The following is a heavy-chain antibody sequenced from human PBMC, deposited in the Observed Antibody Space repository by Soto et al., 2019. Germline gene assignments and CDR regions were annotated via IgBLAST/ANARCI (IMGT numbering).Heavy chain of an antibody. CDR2: IYYSGST. CDR1: GGSISSGDFY. D-gene: IGHD2-2*01. J-gene: IGHJ5*02. V-gene: IGHV4-30-4*01. CDR3: ARAVCSSASCYFTQTTWFDP. Sequence: SETLSLTCTVSGGSISSGDFYWSWIRQPPGKGLEWIGYIYYSGSTYYNPSLKSRVTISVDTSKNQFSLKLSSVTAADTAVYYCARAVCSSASCYFTQTTWFDPWGQGTLVTVSX.